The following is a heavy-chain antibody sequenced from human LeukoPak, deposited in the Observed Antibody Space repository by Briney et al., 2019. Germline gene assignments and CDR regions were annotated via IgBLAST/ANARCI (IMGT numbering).Heavy chain of an antibody. D-gene: IGHD3-10*02. V-gene: IGHV3-48*04. CDR1: GFTFSTYS. Sequence: GGSLRLSCAASGFTFSTYSMTWVRQAPGKGLEWVSYISSSGSTIYYADSVKGRFTISRDNAKNSLYLQMNSLRAEDTAVYYCAELGITMIGGVWGKGTTVTISS. CDR3: AELGITMIGGV. J-gene: IGHJ6*04. CDR2: ISSSGSTI.